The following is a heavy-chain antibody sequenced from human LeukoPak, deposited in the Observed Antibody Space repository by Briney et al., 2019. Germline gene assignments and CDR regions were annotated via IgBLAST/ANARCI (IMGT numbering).Heavy chain of an antibody. V-gene: IGHV1-24*01. D-gene: IGHD6-13*01. CDR2: FDPEDGET. CDR1: GYTLTELS. J-gene: IGHJ4*02. CDR3: ATLRLKVAAAQPIEDY. Sequence: GASVKVSCKVSGYTLTELSMHWVRQAPGKGLEWMGGFDPEDGETIYAQKFQGRVTMTEDTSTDTAYMELSSLRSEDTAVYYCATLRLKVAAAQPIEDYWGQGTLVTVSS.